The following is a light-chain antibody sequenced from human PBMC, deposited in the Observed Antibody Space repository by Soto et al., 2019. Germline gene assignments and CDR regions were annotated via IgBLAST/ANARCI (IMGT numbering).Light chain of an antibody. CDR2: DAS. CDR1: QGISSY. Sequence: AIRLTQSQSSRSASTGDSVTITCRASQGISSYLAWYQQKPGKAPKLLVYDASTLQSGVATRFSGSGSGTEFTLIISGLQPEDSATYYCQQYTNTNNPWMFGQGTKVDI. CDR3: QQYTNTNNPWM. V-gene: IGKV1-8*01. J-gene: IGKJ1*01.